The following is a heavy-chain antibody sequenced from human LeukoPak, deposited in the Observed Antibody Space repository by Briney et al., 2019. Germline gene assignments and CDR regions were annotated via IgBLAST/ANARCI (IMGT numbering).Heavy chain of an antibody. Sequence: ASVKVSRKTSGYPFTRYSMHWVRQAPGQGLECIAWISAYNGNTNYAQKLQGRVTMTTDTSTSTAYMELRSLRSDDTAVYYCARGSLPTYSSSWYMPDQHWGQGTLVTVSS. CDR1: GYPFTRYS. D-gene: IGHD6-13*01. V-gene: IGHV1-18*04. CDR2: ISAYNGNT. J-gene: IGHJ1*01. CDR3: ARGSLPTYSSSWYMPDQH.